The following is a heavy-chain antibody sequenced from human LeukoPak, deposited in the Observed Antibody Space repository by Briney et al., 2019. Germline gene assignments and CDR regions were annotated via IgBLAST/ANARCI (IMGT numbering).Heavy chain of an antibody. CDR3: ARVVYGGTAY. CDR2: IKQDGSEK. CDR1: GCTFSSYA. V-gene: IGHV3-7*01. Sequence: GGSLRLSCAGSGCTFSSYAMSWVRQAPGKALEWVANIKQDGSEKYYVDSVKGRFTISRDNAKNSLYLQMNSLRAEDTAVYYCARVVYGGTAYWGQRTLVTVSS. J-gene: IGHJ4*02. D-gene: IGHD4-23*01.